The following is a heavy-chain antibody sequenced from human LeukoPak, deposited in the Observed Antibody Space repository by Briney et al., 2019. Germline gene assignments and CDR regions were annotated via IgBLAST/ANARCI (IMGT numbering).Heavy chain of an antibody. Sequence: ASVKVSCTASGYTFTSYGISWVRQAPGQGLEWMGWIGAYNGNTNYAQKLQGRVTMTTDTSTSTAYMELRSLRSDDTAVYYCARGPSQVGWFDPWGQGTLVTVSS. CDR2: IGAYNGNT. J-gene: IGHJ5*02. V-gene: IGHV1-18*01. CDR1: GYTFTSYG. CDR3: ARGPSQVGWFDP.